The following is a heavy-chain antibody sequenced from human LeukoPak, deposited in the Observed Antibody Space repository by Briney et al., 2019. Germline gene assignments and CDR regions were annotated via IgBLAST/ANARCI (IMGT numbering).Heavy chain of an antibody. D-gene: IGHD3-22*01. Sequence: GRSLRLSCAASGFTFDDYAMHWVRQAPGKGLEWVSGISWNSGSIGYADSVKGRFTISRDDAKNSLYLQMNSLRAEDTALYYCAKAGAYDSSGSFDYWGQGTLVTVSS. V-gene: IGHV3-9*01. CDR3: AKAGAYDSSGSFDY. CDR2: ISWNSGSI. CDR1: GFTFDDYA. J-gene: IGHJ4*02.